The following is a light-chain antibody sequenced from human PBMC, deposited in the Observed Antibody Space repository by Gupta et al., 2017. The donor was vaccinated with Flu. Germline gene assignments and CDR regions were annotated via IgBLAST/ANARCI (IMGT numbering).Light chain of an antibody. J-gene: IGKJ4*01. CDR2: GAS. V-gene: IGKV3-20*01. CDR3: QQYGSQPLT. Sequence: EIVLTQSPGTLPLSPGERATLSCRASQSVTSNYLAWYQQKAGQAPRLLIYGASSRATGIPDRFSGSGSGTDFTLTISRLEPEDFAVYYCQQYGSQPLTFGGGTKVEI. CDR1: QSVTSNY.